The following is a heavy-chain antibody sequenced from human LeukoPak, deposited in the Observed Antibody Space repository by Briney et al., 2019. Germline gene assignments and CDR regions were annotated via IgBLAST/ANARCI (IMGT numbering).Heavy chain of an antibody. CDR1: GFTFSSYW. D-gene: IGHD1-26*01. Sequence: SGGSLRLSCAASGFTFSSYWMSWVRQAPGKGLEWVANIKQDGSEKYYVDSVKGRFTISRDNAKNSLYLQMNSLRAEDTAVYYCARDDHSGGSYFAVEVDWGQGTLVTVSS. CDR3: ARDDHSGGSYFAVEVD. J-gene: IGHJ4*02. V-gene: IGHV3-7*01. CDR2: IKQDGSEK.